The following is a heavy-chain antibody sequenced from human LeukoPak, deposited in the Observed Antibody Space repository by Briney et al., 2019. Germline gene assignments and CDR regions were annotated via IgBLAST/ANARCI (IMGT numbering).Heavy chain of an antibody. Sequence: PSETLSLTCAVYGGSFSDYYWTWVRQPPGKGLEWIGYIYYSGSTNYNPSLKSRVTISVDTSKTQFSLKLTSVTAADTAVYYCARLEVVTPPYYSDYWGQGTLVTVSS. CDR1: GGSFSDYY. J-gene: IGHJ4*02. CDR2: IYYSGST. D-gene: IGHD4-23*01. CDR3: ARLEVVTPPYYSDY. V-gene: IGHV4-59*01.